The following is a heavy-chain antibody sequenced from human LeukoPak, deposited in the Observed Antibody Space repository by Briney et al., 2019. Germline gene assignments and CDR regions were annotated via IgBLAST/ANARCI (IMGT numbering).Heavy chain of an antibody. CDR1: GYTFTNYG. D-gene: IGHD3-22*01. CDR3: ATGPKYCYDSSGYYGI. Sequence: ASVKVSCKASGYTFTNYGISWVRQAPGQGLEWMGWISAYNGDTNYAQKFQGRVTMTTDTSTSTAYMELRSLRSDDTAVYYCATGPKYCYDSSGYYGIWGQGTMVTVSS. CDR2: ISAYNGDT. J-gene: IGHJ3*02. V-gene: IGHV1-18*01.